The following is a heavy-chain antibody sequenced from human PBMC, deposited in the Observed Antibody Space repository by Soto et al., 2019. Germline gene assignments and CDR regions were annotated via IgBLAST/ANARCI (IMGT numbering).Heavy chain of an antibody. D-gene: IGHD6-19*01. V-gene: IGHV3-23*01. CDR3: AKSSAYYFEN. CDR1: GFTFSTYR. Sequence: GGSLRLSCAASGFTFSTYRMSWVRQAPGKGLEWVSTFGGGAGRTYYADSVMGRFTVSRDNSKNALYLQMNPLSAEDTDIYYCAKSSAYYFENWGQGTLVNVSS. J-gene: IGHJ4*02. CDR2: FGGGAGRT.